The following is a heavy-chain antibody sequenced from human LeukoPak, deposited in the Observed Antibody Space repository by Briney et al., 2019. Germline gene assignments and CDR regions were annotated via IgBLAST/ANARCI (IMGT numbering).Heavy chain of an antibody. CDR3: ARVTSDYVWGSYRYNHFDY. CDR1: GYTFTSYG. J-gene: IGHJ4*02. Sequence: ASVKVSCKASGYTFTSYGISWVRQAPGQGLEWMGWISAHNGNTNYAQKLQGRVTMTTDTSTSTAYMELRSLRSDDTAVYYCARVTSDYVWGSYRYNHFDYWSQGTLVTVSS. V-gene: IGHV1-18*01. D-gene: IGHD3-16*02. CDR2: ISAHNGNT.